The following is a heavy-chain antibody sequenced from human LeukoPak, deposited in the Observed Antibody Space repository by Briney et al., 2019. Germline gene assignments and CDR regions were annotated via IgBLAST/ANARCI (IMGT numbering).Heavy chain of an antibody. V-gene: IGHV4-34*01. J-gene: IGHJ4*02. Sequence: SETLSLTCAVYGGSFSGYYWGWIRQPPGKGLEWIGEINHSGSTNYNPSLKSRVTISVDTSKNQFSLKLSSVTAADTAVYYCAIGEITMVRGVIINQDYWGQGTLVTVSS. D-gene: IGHD3-10*01. CDR3: AIGEITMVRGVIINQDY. CDR2: INHSGST. CDR1: GGSFSGYY.